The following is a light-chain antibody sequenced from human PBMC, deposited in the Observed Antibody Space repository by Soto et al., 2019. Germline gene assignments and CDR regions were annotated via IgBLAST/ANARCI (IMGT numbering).Light chain of an antibody. Sequence: DIQMTQSPSTLSASVGDRVTITCRASQSISSWLAWYQQKPGQAPKLLIYKASTLQSGVPSRFSGSGSGTEFTLAISSLQPDDSANYYCQQYNDTWTFGQGTKVEIK. CDR2: KAS. CDR3: QQYNDTWT. V-gene: IGKV1-5*03. CDR1: QSISSW. J-gene: IGKJ1*01.